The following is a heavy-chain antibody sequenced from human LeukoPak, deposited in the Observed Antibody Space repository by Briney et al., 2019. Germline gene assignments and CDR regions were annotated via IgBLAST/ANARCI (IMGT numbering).Heavy chain of an antibody. CDR1: GFTFSNYA. V-gene: IGHV3-23*01. CDR3: ARDGATVTTYGYFDY. D-gene: IGHD4-17*01. Sequence: PGGSLRLSCAASGFTFSNYAMNWVRQSPGKGLEWVSGVSGSGSYTYFADSVKGRFTISRDNSKNTLYLQMNSLRAEDTAVYYCARDGATVTTYGYFDYWGQGTLVTVSS. J-gene: IGHJ4*02. CDR2: VSGSGSYT.